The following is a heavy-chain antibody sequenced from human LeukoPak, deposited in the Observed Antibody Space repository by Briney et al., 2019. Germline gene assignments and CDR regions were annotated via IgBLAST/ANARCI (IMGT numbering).Heavy chain of an antibody. CDR2: ISWDGGST. CDR3: AKGSGSYYSFCDY. J-gene: IGHJ4*02. CDR1: GFTFDDYA. V-gene: IGHV3-43D*03. D-gene: IGHD1-26*01. Sequence: GGSLRLSCAASGFTFDDYAMHWVRQAPGKGLEWVSLISWDGGSTYYADSVKGRFTISRDNSKNSLYLQMNSLRAEDTALYYCAKGSGSYYSFCDYWGQGTLVTVSS.